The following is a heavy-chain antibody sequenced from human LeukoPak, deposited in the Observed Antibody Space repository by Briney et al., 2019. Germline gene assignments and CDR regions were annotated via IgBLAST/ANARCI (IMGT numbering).Heavy chain of an antibody. Sequence: ETLSLTCTVSGYSISSGYYWGWIRQPPGKGLEWVSSISSSGTYIYYADSVKGRFSISRDNAKNSLYLQMNSLRVEDTAVYYCAREDATAFDYWGQGALVTVSS. CDR3: AREDATAFDY. V-gene: IGHV3-21*01. J-gene: IGHJ4*02. CDR1: GYSISSGYY. CDR2: ISSSGTYI. D-gene: IGHD4-17*01.